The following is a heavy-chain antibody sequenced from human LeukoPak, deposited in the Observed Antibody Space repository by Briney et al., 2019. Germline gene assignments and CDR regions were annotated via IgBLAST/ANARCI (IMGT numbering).Heavy chain of an antibody. CDR1: GFTFGDYV. CDR3: ARYPAGGYDYYYMDV. CDR2: MSYDGRNK. V-gene: IGHV3-33*05. J-gene: IGHJ6*03. Sequence: GGSLRLSCTASGFTFGDYVMSWVRQAPGKGLEWVAVMSYDGRNKDYADSVKGRFTISRDNSKNTLYLQMNSLRAEDTAVYYCARYPAGGYDYYYMDVWGKGTTVTISS. D-gene: IGHD3-10*01.